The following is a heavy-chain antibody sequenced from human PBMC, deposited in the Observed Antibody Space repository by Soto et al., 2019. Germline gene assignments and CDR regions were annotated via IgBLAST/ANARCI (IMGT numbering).Heavy chain of an antibody. D-gene: IGHD6-13*01. J-gene: IGHJ6*02. CDR1: GGSFSGYY. V-gene: IGHV4-59*01. CDR2: IYYSGST. Sequence: PSEILSLTCAVYGGSFSGYYWSWIRQPPGKGLEWIGYIYYSGSTNYNPSLKSRVTISVDTSKNQFSLKLSSVTAADTAVYYCAREEEGIAAAGTDYYYGMDVWGQGTTVTVSS. CDR3: AREEEGIAAAGTDYYYGMDV.